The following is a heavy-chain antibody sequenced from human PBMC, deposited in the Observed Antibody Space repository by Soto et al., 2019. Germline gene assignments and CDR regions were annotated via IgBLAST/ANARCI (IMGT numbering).Heavy chain of an antibody. CDR3: ARGVGSGSYYNQYNWFDP. J-gene: IGHJ5*02. Sequence: ASVKVSCKSSGYSFTRYGISWVRQANGQGLEWMGWINVYNGNTKYAQKVQGRVTMTTDTSTSTAYMELRSLRSDDTAVYYCARGVGSGSYYNQYNWFDPWGQGTLVTVSS. CDR1: GYSFTRYG. V-gene: IGHV1-18*01. CDR2: INVYNGNT. D-gene: IGHD3-10*01.